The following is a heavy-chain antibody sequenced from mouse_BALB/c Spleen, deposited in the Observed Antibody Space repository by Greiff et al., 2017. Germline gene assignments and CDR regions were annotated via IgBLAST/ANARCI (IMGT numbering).Heavy chain of an antibody. V-gene: IGHV3-8*02. CDR1: GDSITSGY. J-gene: IGHJ3*01. Sequence: EVKLMESGPSLVKPSQTLSLTCSVTGDSITSGYWNWIRKFPGNKLEYMGYISYSGSTYYNPSLKSRISITRDTSKNQYYLQLNSVTTEDTATYYCARSSDYDVRWFAYWGQGTLVTVSA. D-gene: IGHD2-4*01. CDR3: ARSSDYDVRWFAY. CDR2: ISYSGST.